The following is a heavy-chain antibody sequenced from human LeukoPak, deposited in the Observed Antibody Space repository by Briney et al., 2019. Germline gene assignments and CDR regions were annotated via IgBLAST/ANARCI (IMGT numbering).Heavy chain of an antibody. J-gene: IGHJ4*02. CDR3: ARVEFGSSWEAFDY. V-gene: IGHV4-31*03. Sequence: SETLSLTCTVSGGSISSGGYYRSWIRQHPGKGLEWIGYIYYSGSTYYNPSLKSRVTISVDTSKNQFSLKLSSVTAADTAVYYCARVEFGSSWEAFDYWGQGTLVTVSS. CDR1: GGSISSGGYY. CDR2: IYYSGST. D-gene: IGHD6-13*01.